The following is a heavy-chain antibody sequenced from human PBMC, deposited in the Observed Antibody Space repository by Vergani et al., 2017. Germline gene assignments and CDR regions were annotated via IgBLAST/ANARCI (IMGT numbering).Heavy chain of an antibody. CDR2: IYYTGST. J-gene: IGHJ6*02. D-gene: IGHD2-21*02. CDR1: GGSISSSSYY. CDR3: ARHLAYCGGDCYPYYYGMDV. Sequence: QLQLQESGPGLVKPSETLSLTCTVSGGSISSSSYYWGWLRQPPGKGREWIGSIYYTGSTYYNPSLKSRVTISVDTSKNLFSLKLRSVTAADTAVYYCARHLAYCGGDCYPYYYGMDVWGQGTTVTVSS. V-gene: IGHV4-39*01.